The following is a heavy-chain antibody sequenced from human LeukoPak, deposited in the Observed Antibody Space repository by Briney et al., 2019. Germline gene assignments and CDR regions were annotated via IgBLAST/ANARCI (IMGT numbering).Heavy chain of an antibody. V-gene: IGHV1-24*01. Sequence: ASVKVSCKVSGYTLTELSMHWVRQAPGKGLEWMGGFDPEDGETIYAQKFQGRVTMTEDTSTDTAYMELSSLRSEDTAVYYCATTEYSSSWYPPFDYYYYMDVWGKGTTVTVSS. CDR2: FDPEDGET. CDR1: GYTLTELS. CDR3: ATTEYSSSWYPPFDYYYYMDV. D-gene: IGHD6-13*01. J-gene: IGHJ6*03.